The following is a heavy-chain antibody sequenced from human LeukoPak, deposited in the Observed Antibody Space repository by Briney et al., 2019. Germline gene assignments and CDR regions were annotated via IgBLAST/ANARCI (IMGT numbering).Heavy chain of an antibody. Sequence: GGSLRLSCAATGFTFNIHWMSWVRQAPGKGLEWVANIKQNGSEKSYVDSVKGRFTISRDNAKNSLYLEMNSLRVEDTAVYYCADPGVGYWGQGTLVTVSS. CDR1: GFTFNIHW. D-gene: IGHD2-8*01. J-gene: IGHJ4*02. V-gene: IGHV3-7*01. CDR3: ADPGVGY. CDR2: IKQNGSEK.